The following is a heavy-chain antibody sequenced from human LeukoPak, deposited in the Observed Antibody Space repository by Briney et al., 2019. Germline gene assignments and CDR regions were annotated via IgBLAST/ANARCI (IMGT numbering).Heavy chain of an antibody. CDR1: GGTFSSYA. CDR2: IIPIFGTA. V-gene: IGHV1-69*05. J-gene: IGHJ6*03. Sequence: GSSVKVSCKASGGTFSSYAIGWVRQAPGQGLEWMGRIIPIFGTANYAQKFQGRVTITTDESTSTAYMELSSLRSEDTAVYYCAREGVGADDYYYYMDVWGKGTTVTVSS. CDR3: AREGVGADDYYYYMDV. D-gene: IGHD1-26*01.